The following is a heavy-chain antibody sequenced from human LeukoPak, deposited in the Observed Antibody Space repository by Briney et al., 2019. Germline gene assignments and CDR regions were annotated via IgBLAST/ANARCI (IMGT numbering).Heavy chain of an antibody. CDR2: IKKDGSEK. J-gene: IGHJ4*02. D-gene: IGHD4-17*01. V-gene: IGHV3-7*03. CDR1: GFTFSSYW. CDR3: AKSDYGDKYFDY. Sequence: GGSLRLSCAASGFTFSSYWMSWARQAPGKGLEWVANIKKDGSEKYYVDSVKGRFTISRDNAKNSLYLQMNSLRAEDTALYYCAKSDYGDKYFDYWGQGTLVTVSS.